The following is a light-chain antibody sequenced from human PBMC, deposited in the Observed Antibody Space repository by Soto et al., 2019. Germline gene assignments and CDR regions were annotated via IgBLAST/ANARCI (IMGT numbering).Light chain of an antibody. CDR3: QQRIIWPT. V-gene: IGKV3-11*01. J-gene: IGKJ5*01. Sequence: EIVLKLSPATLSLSPGERATLSSRPSQSVSSYLAWYQQKPGQAPRLLIYDASNRATGIPARFSGSGSGTDFTLTISSLEPEDFAVYYCQQRIIWPTFGQVTLLEIK. CDR2: DAS. CDR1: QSVSSY.